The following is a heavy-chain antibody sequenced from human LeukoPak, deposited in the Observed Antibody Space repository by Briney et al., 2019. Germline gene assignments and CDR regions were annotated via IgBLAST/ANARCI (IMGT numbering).Heavy chain of an antibody. D-gene: IGHD3-3*01. CDR3: AKDQRTISTFDY. CDR1: GFTFSNYG. CDR2: ISGSGSSS. V-gene: IGHV3-23*01. J-gene: IGHJ4*02. Sequence: GGSLRLSCAASGFTFSNYGMSWVRQAPGKGLEWVSAISGSGSSSYYADSVKGRFTISRDNSRNTLYLQINSLRAEDAAIYYCAKDQRTISTFDYWGQGALVTVSS.